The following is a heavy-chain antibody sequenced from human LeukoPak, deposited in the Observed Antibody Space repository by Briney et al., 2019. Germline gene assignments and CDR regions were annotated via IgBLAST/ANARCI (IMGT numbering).Heavy chain of an antibody. Sequence: SETLSLTCAVYGESFSGYYGSWIRQPPGKGLEWIGEINHSGSTNYNPSLKSRVTISVDTSKNQFSLKLSSVTAADTAVYYCARGRGFDYRGQGTLVTVSS. CDR3: ARGRGFDY. V-gene: IGHV4-34*01. CDR2: INHSGST. CDR1: GESFSGYY. J-gene: IGHJ4*02. D-gene: IGHD3-10*01.